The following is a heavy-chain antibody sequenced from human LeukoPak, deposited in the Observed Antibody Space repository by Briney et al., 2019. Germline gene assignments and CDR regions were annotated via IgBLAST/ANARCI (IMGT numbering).Heavy chain of an antibody. J-gene: IGHJ4*02. CDR1: GGSISSSSYY. V-gene: IGHV4-39*01. CDR3: ARQLLADY. D-gene: IGHD2-21*01. Sequence: SETLSLTCTVSGGSISSSSYYWGWIRQPPGKGLEWIGSIYYSGSTYYNPPLKSRVTISVDTSKNQFSLKLSSVTAADTAVYYCARQLLADYWGQGTLVTVSS. CDR2: IYYSGST.